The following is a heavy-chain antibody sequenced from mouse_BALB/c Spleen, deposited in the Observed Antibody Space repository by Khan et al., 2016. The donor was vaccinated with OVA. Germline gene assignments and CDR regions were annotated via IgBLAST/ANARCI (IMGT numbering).Heavy chain of an antibody. V-gene: IGHV5-6*01. CDR1: GFTFSTYS. CDR2: ISSAGDYT. D-gene: IGHD4-1*01. J-gene: IGHJ3*01. Sequence: EVELVESGGDLVRPGGSLKLSCSASGFTFSTYSMSWVRQTPAKRLEWVATISSAGDYTFFPDSVKGRFTISRDNARNTLYLQMSSLRSEDTAMYYCASHLTGSFAYWGQGTLVTVSA. CDR3: ASHLTGSFAY.